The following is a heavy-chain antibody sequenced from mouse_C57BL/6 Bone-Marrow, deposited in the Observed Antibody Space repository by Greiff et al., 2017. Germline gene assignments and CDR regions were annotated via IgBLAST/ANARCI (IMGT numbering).Heavy chain of an antibody. J-gene: IGHJ4*01. CDR3: ARQLYSAMDY. V-gene: IGHV1-82*01. Sequence: QVQLKESGPELVKPGASVKISCKASGYAFSSSWMNWVKQRPGKGLEWIGRIYPGDGDTNYNGKFKGKATLTADKSSSTAYMQLSSLTSEDSAVYFCARQLYSAMDYWGQGTSVTVSS. CDR1: GYAFSSSW. CDR2: IYPGDGDT. D-gene: IGHD1-1*01.